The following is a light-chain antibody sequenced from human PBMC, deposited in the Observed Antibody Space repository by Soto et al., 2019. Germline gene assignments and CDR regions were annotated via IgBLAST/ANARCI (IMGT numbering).Light chain of an antibody. J-gene: IGKJ1*01. Sequence: EIVMTQSPATLSVSPGERTTLXXRASQSVGNNLAWYQQKPGQAPRLVXYGAYTRATGIPARFSGSGSGTDFTLTISSLQSEDFAVYYCQHYNYWPPKTFGQGTKVDIK. CDR2: GAY. V-gene: IGKV3-15*01. CDR3: QHYNYWPPKT. CDR1: QSVGNN.